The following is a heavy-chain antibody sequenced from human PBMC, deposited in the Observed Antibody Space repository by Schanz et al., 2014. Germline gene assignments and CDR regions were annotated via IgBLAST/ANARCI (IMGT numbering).Heavy chain of an antibody. CDR1: GFSFGTYA. V-gene: IGHV3-23*01. J-gene: IGHJ4*02. CDR2: ISGSGGST. Sequence: EVQLLESGGGLVQPGGSLRLSCAASGFSFGTYAMSWVRQAPGKGLEWVSAISGSGGSTYYADSVKGRFTISRDNSKNSLYLQMNSLRAEDTAVYYCAKSQGSSFDSWGQGTLVTVSS. CDR3: AKSQGSSFDS. D-gene: IGHD6-13*01.